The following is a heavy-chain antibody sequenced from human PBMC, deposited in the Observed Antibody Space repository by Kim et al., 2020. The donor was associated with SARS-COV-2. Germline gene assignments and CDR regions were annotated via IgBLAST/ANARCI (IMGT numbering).Heavy chain of an antibody. CDR3: AKGAFSYGTIDY. Sequence: GGSLRLSCAASGFTFSTYAMHWVRQAPGKRLEWVAVLSNDGSHKYYADSVKGRFTISRDNSKNTLYLQMDSLKPEDASVYYCAKGAFSYGTIDYWGQGTLLTVSS. J-gene: IGHJ4*02. CDR2: LSNDGSHK. V-gene: IGHV3-30*18. D-gene: IGHD5-18*01. CDR1: GFTFSTYA.